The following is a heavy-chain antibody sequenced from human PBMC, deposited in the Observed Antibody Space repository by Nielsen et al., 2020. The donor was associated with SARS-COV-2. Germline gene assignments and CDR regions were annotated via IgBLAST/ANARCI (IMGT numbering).Heavy chain of an antibody. V-gene: IGHV5-10-1*01. D-gene: IGHD3-16*02. J-gene: IGHJ6*03. CDR2: IDPSDSYT. Sequence: GESLKISCKGSGYSFTSYWISWVRQMPGKGLEWMGRIDPSDSYTNYSPSFQGHVTISADKSISTAYLQWSSLKASDTAMYYCARSSYDYVWGSYRFHYHMDVWGKGTTVTVSS. CDR1: GYSFTSYW. CDR3: ARSSYDYVWGSYRFHYHMDV.